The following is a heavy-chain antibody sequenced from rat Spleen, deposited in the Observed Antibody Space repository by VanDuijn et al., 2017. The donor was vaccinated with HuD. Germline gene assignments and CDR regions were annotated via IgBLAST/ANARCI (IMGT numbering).Heavy chain of an antibody. CDR3: TSPFRWFAY. CDR2: IWGNGNA. J-gene: IGHJ3*01. CDR1: GFSLTSNS. V-gene: IGHV2-13*01. Sequence: QVQLKESGPGLVQPSQTLSLTCTVSGFSLTSNSVNWVRQPPGKGLEWMGVIWGNGNANYNSLLKSRLSISRDTSKSQVFLKMNNLQTEDTAIYFCTSPFRWFAYWGQGTLVTVSS.